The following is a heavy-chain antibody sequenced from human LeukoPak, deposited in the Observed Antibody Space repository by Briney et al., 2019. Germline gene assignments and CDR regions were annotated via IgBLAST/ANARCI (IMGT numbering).Heavy chain of an antibody. Sequence: GGSLRLSCAASGFTFSSYSMNWVRQAPGKGLEWVPYISSSSTIYYADSVKGRFTISRDNAKNSLYLQMNSLRAEDTAVYYCARGGTTAMVWYYYYGMDVWGQGTTVTVSS. V-gene: IGHV3-48*01. J-gene: IGHJ6*02. CDR2: ISSSSTI. CDR3: ARGGTTAMVWYYYYGMDV. D-gene: IGHD5-18*01. CDR1: GFTFSSYS.